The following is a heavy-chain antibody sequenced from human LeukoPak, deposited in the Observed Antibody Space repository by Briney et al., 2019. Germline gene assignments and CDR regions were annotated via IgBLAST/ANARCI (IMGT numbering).Heavy chain of an antibody. CDR2: INPNTGGT. V-gene: IGHV1-2*02. Sequence: ASVKVSCKTSGYTFTGYYMHWVRQAPGQGLEWMGWINPNTGGTNYAQKFQGRVTMTSDTSISAAYMELSSLKSDDTAMYYCARAPMIVVVFPPRLDFWGQGTLVTVSS. J-gene: IGHJ4*02. CDR3: ARAPMIVVVFPPRLDF. CDR1: GYTFTGYY. D-gene: IGHD3-22*01.